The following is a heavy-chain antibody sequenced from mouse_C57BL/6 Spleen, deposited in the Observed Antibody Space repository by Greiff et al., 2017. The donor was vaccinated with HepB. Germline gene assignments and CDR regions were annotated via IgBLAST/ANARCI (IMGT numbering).Heavy chain of an antibody. CDR1: GYSITSGYY. CDR2: ISYDGSN. CDR3: ARDASLLRQPGFDY. Sequence: DVQLVESGPGLVKPSQSLSLTCSVTGYSITSGYYWNWIRQFPGNKLEWMGYISYDGSNNYNPSLKNRISITRDTSKNQFFLKLNSVTTEDTATYYCARDASLLRQPGFDYWGQGTTLTVSS. D-gene: IGHD1-2*01. V-gene: IGHV3-6*01. J-gene: IGHJ2*01.